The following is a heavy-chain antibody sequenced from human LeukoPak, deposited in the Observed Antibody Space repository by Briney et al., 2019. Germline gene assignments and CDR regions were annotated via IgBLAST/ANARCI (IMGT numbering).Heavy chain of an antibody. CDR1: GYTFTNFY. CDR3: ARDLNPQSIGMRAFDI. J-gene: IGHJ3*02. Sequence: ASVKVSCKASGYTFTNFYLHWVRQAPGQGLEWMGIINPTTGSTTYAQKLQGRVTMTRDMSTSTVYMEPSSLRSEDTAVYFCARDLNPQSIGMRAFDIWGQGTMVTASS. V-gene: IGHV1-46*01. CDR2: INPTTGST. D-gene: IGHD1-14*01.